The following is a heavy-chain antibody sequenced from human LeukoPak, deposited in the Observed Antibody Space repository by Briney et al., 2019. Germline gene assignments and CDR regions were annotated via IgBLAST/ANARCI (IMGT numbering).Heavy chain of an antibody. D-gene: IGHD3-3*01. V-gene: IGHV3-73*01. CDR3: TRLYLSYDFWSGYYSGADY. CDR2: IRSKANSYAT. Sequence: GGSLRLSCAASGFTLSGSAMHWVRQASGKGLEWVGRIRSKANSYATAYAASVKGRFTISRDDSKNTAYLQMNSLKTEDTAVYYCTRLYLSYDFWSGYYSGADYWGQGTLVTVSS. CDR1: GFTLSGSA. J-gene: IGHJ4*02.